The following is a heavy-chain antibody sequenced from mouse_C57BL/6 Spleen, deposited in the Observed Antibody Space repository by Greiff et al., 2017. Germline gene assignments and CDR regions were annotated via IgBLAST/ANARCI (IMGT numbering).Heavy chain of an antibody. V-gene: IGHV1-22*01. CDR1: GYTFTDYN. J-gene: IGHJ1*03. CDR2: INPNNGGT. Sequence: VHVKQSGHELVKPGASVKMSCKASGYTFTDYNMHWVKQSHGKSLEWIGYINPNNGGTSYNQKFKGKATLTVNKSSSTAYMELRSLTSEDSAVYYCARLLGRDRYFDVWGTGTTVTVSS. D-gene: IGHD4-1*01. CDR3: ARLLGRDRYFDV.